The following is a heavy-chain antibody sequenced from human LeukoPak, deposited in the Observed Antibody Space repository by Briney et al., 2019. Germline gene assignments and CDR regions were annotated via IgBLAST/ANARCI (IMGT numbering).Heavy chain of an antibody. Sequence: GGSLRLSCAASGFTFSSYAMHWVRQAPGKGLEWVAVISYDVSNKYYADSVKGRFTISRDNSKNTLYLQMNSLRAEDTAVYYCARDVKGITIFGVVIDIDYWGQGTLVTVSS. J-gene: IGHJ4*02. V-gene: IGHV3-30-3*01. CDR1: GFTFSSYA. D-gene: IGHD3-3*01. CDR2: ISYDVSNK. CDR3: ARDVKGITIFGVVIDIDY.